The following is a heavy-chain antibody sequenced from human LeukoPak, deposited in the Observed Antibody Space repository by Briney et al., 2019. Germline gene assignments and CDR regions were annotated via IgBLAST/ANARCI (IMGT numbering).Heavy chain of an antibody. CDR3: ARIRIAARMGVGNWFDP. CDR1: GYTFSNYG. J-gene: IGHJ5*02. Sequence: ASVKVSCKASGYTFSNYGISWVRQAPGQGPEWMGWINPNSGGTNYAQKFQGRVTMTRDTSISTAYMELSRLRSDDTAVYYCARIRIAARMGVGNWFDPWGQGTLVTVSS. CDR2: INPNSGGT. D-gene: IGHD6-25*01. V-gene: IGHV1-2*02.